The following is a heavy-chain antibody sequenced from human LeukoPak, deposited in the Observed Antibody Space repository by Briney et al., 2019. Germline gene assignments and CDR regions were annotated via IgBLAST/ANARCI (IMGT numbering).Heavy chain of an antibody. CDR3: AKEQRYFDWLLLTAFDY. D-gene: IGHD3-9*01. CDR1: GFSFSNYG. V-gene: IGHV3-23*01. CDR2: ITGKGATT. J-gene: IGHJ4*02. Sequence: PGGTQRLSCAASGFSFSNYGMNWVRQAPGKGLEWVSGITGKGATTYYADSVKGRFAISRDNSKNTLYLQMNSLRAEDTAVYYCAKEQRYFDWLLLTAFDYWGQGTLVTVSS.